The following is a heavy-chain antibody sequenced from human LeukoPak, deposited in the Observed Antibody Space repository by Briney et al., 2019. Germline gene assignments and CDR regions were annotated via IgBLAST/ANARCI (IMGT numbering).Heavy chain of an antibody. CDR2: IYYSGST. V-gene: IGHV4-30-4*08. D-gene: IGHD2-2*01. CDR3: ARGGEYCSSTSCTSKYFDP. CDR1: GGSISSGDYY. J-gene: IGHJ5*02. Sequence: TLSLTCTVSGGSISSGDYYRSWIRQPPGKGLEWIGYIYYSGSTYYNPSLKSRVTISVDTSKNPFSLKLSSVTAADTAVYYCARGGEYCSSTSCTSKYFDPWGQGTLVTVSS.